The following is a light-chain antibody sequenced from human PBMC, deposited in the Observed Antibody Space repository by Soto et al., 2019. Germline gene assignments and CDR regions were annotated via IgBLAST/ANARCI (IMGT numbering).Light chain of an antibody. CDR1: SSDVGAYNF. CDR3: SSYTSSSTRV. CDR2: DVN. V-gene: IGLV2-14*01. Sequence: QAASVSGSPGQSITISCTGTSSDVGAYNFVSWYQQHPDKVPKLMIYDVNNRPSGVSNRFSGSKSGNTASLTISGLQAEDEADYYCSSYTSSSTRVFGGGTKLTVL. J-gene: IGLJ3*02.